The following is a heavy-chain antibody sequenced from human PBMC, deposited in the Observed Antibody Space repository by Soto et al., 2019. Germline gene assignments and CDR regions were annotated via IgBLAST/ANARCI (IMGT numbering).Heavy chain of an antibody. CDR2: LNVGNGAT. Sequence: QVQLVQSGAEVKKPGASVKISCKASGYTFTSYPLHWVRQAPGQGLEWMGRLNVGNGATDYSQKFQGRVTFTRDTSARTAYMELSSLTSEDTAVYFCAREGEVCGGSCWTYSRFDPWGQGTLVSVSS. D-gene: IGHD2-15*01. V-gene: IGHV1-3*01. CDR3: AREGEVCGGSCWTYSRFDP. J-gene: IGHJ5*02. CDR1: GYTFTSYP.